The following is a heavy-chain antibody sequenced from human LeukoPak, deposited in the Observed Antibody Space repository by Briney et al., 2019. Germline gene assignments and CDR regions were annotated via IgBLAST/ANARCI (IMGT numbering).Heavy chain of an antibody. Sequence: GGSLRLSCAASGFTFSSYSMQWVRQTPGKGLEWVGIMSNSGENTFYGEAVKGRFTIFRDNSQNTLYLQMNSLRSEDTAVYYCARDNSVRDEAWWFNPWGQGTLVTVSS. D-gene: IGHD5-24*01. J-gene: IGHJ5*02. V-gene: IGHV3-30*03. CDR3: ARDNSVRDEAWWFNP. CDR2: MSNSGENT. CDR1: GFTFSSYS.